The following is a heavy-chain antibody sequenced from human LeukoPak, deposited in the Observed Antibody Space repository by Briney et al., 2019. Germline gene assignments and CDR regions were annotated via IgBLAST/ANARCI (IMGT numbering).Heavy chain of an antibody. V-gene: IGHV3-30*02. Sequence: GGSLRLSCAASGFTFSSYGMHWVRQAPGKGLEWVAVIRYDGSNKYYADSVKGRFTISRDNSKNTLYLQMNSLRAEDTAVYYCAKDLLRRYSPVVFDPWGQGTLVTVSS. D-gene: IGHD1-26*01. J-gene: IGHJ5*02. CDR2: IRYDGSNK. CDR1: GFTFSSYG. CDR3: AKDLLRRYSPVVFDP.